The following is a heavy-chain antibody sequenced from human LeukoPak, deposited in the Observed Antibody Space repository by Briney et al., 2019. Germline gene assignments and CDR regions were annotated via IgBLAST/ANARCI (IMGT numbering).Heavy chain of an antibody. Sequence: GSSAKVSCKASGGTFISYAISWVRQAPGQGLEWMGGIIPIFGTANYAQKFQGRVTITADESTSTAYMELSSLRSEDTAVYYCARVLPSYYYDSSGYLFDYWGQGTLVTVSS. D-gene: IGHD3-22*01. V-gene: IGHV1-69*01. CDR3: ARVLPSYYYDSSGYLFDY. CDR2: IIPIFGTA. CDR1: GGTFISYA. J-gene: IGHJ4*02.